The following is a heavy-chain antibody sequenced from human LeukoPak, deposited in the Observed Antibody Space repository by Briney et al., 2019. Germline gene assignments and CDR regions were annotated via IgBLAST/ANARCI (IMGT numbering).Heavy chain of an antibody. V-gene: IGHV3-9*01. J-gene: IGHJ4*02. CDR1: GFIFNNYA. CDR3: AKDNRRHYTSGPNPDSLH. D-gene: IGHD6-19*01. Sequence: GGSLRLSCAGSGFIFNNYAMHWVRQPPGKGLEWVSGISWNSGTIDYADSVRGRFTNSRDNAKNSLYLQMDSLRVEDTAFYYCAKDNRRHYTSGPNPDSLHWGQGALVTVSS. CDR2: ISWNSGTI.